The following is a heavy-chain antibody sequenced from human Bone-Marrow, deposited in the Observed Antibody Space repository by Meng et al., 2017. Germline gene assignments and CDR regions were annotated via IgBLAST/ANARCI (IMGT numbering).Heavy chain of an antibody. CDR1: GYSISSGYY. D-gene: IGHD3-16*01. Sequence: SETLSLTCAVSGYSISSGYYWGWIRQPPGKGLEWIGSIYHSGSTYYNPSLKSRVTISVDTSKNQFSLKLSSVTAADTAVYYCARLQGDGFFDYWGQGTLVTVSS. CDR2: IYHSGST. J-gene: IGHJ4*02. CDR3: ARLQGDGFFDY. V-gene: IGHV4-38-2*01.